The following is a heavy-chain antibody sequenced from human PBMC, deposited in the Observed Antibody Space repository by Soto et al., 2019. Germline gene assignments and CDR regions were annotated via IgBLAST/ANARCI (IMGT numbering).Heavy chain of an antibody. CDR1: GGSLTGYY. Sequence: QVQLQQWGAGLLKPSETLSLTCAVNGGSLTGYYWSWIRQPPGKGLEWIGEIKDGGSTNYSPSLRSRVTISADTSKNQCSLRLNSVTAADTAVYFCARGQEGIVATHWDQGTLVTVSS. CDR3: ARGQEGIVATH. D-gene: IGHD5-12*01. V-gene: IGHV4-34*01. CDR2: IKDGGST. J-gene: IGHJ4*02.